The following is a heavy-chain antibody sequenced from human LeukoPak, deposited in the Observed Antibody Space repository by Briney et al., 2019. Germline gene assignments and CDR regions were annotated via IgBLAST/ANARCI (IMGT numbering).Heavy chain of an antibody. Sequence: GGSLRLSCAASGFTFSSYSMNWVRQAPGKGLEWVSSISSSSSYIYYADSVKGRFTISRDNAKNSLYLQMNSLRAEDTAVYYLARGLYRSGWYFDFWGQGTLVTVSS. D-gene: IGHD6-19*01. J-gene: IGHJ4*02. CDR2: ISSSSSYI. CDR1: GFTFSSYS. V-gene: IGHV3-21*01. CDR3: ARGLYRSGWYFDF.